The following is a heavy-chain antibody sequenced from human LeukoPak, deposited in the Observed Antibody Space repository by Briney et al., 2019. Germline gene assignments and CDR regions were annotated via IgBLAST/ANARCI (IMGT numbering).Heavy chain of an antibody. V-gene: IGHV4-38-2*02. Sequence: PSETLSLTCSVSGYSISSAYYWGWIRQPPGKGLEWIGTMYHSGSTNYNPSLKSRVTISVDTSKNQFSLKLSSVTAADTAVYYCARVPRYSSSWYPNWFDPWGQGTLVTVSS. D-gene: IGHD6-13*01. CDR3: ARVPRYSSSWYPNWFDP. CDR1: GYSISSAYY. CDR2: MYHSGST. J-gene: IGHJ5*02.